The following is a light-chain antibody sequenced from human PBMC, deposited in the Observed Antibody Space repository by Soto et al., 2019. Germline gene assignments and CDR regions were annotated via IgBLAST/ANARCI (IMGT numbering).Light chain of an antibody. V-gene: IGKV3-15*01. Sequence: EIVMMQSPATLSVSPGERATLSCRASQNIATNLAWYQQKPGQAPSLLIHSASTRATGIPARFSGSGSGTEFTLTINSLQSADFAVYHCQQYNTWPRTFGQGTKLEIK. CDR1: QNIATN. J-gene: IGKJ2*01. CDR2: SAS. CDR3: QQYNTWPRT.